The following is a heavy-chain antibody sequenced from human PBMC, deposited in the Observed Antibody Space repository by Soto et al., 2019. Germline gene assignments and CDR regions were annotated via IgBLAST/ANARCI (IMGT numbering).Heavy chain of an antibody. CDR2: IYWNEDK. CDR3: VHPVMVHTITGGHYFDY. J-gene: IGHJ4*02. V-gene: IGHV2-5*01. D-gene: IGHD2-8*01. Sequence: KSGPTLVNTTQTLTLTCTFSAFSLSTNGEGVGWIRQPPGKPLEWLAVIYWNEDKRYSRSLKSRLSITKDTSTNQVVLTTTTMDPVYTATYYCVHPVMVHTITGGHYFDYWGPGSLGTVSS. CDR1: AFSLSTNGEG.